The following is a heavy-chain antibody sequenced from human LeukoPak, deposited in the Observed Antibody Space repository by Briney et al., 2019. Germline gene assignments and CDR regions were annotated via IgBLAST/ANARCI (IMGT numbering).Heavy chain of an antibody. D-gene: IGHD3-3*01. CDR2: IKQDGSEK. CDR3: AKDLITYDFWSGYYVY. V-gene: IGHV3-7*03. Sequence: GGSLRLSCAASGFTFSSYWMSWVRQAPGKGLEWVANIKQDGSEKYYVDSVKGRFTISRDNSKNTLYLQMNSLRAEDTAVYYCAKDLITYDFWSGYYVYWGQGTLVTVSS. CDR1: GFTFSSYW. J-gene: IGHJ4*02.